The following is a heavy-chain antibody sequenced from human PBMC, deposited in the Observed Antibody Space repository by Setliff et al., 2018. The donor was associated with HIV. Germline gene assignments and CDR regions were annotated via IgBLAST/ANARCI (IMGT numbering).Heavy chain of an antibody. J-gene: IGHJ4*02. Sequence: SETLSLTCTVSGGSMIHRDYYWGWIRQPPGKGLEWIGSVYYSGTSFYNPSLKSRVTISIDTSKSQFSLTLNSVTAADTTMYNCARILVAAVGSIDYWGQGILVTVSS. D-gene: IGHD6-13*01. CDR2: VYYSGTS. V-gene: IGHV4-39*07. CDR3: ARILVAAVGSIDY. CDR1: GGSMIHRDYY.